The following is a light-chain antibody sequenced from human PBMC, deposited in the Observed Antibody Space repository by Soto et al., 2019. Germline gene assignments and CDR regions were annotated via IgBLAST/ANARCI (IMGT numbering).Light chain of an antibody. V-gene: IGKV1-5*01. Sequence: DVQMTQSPSTLSASVGDRVTITCRASQSVSSLLAWYQQKPGKAPKLLIYDASALESGVPSRFSGSGSGTEFTLTISSLQPDDFATYYCQQYNSYPGTFGQGTKVEIK. J-gene: IGKJ1*01. CDR1: QSVSSL. CDR3: QQYNSYPGT. CDR2: DAS.